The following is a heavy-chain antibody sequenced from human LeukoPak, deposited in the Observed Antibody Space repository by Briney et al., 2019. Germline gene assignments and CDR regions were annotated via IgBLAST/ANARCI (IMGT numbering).Heavy chain of an antibody. D-gene: IGHD3-10*01. CDR3: ARDLXGYGSXWFDP. Sequence: PSGTLSLTCAVSGGSISSSNWWSWVRQPPGEGLEWIGEIYHSGSTNYNPSLKSRVTISVDKSKNQFSLKLSSVTAADTAVYYCARDLXGYGSXWFDPWGQGTLVXVXS. CDR1: GGSISSSNW. J-gene: IGHJ5*02. CDR2: IYHSGST. V-gene: IGHV4-4*02.